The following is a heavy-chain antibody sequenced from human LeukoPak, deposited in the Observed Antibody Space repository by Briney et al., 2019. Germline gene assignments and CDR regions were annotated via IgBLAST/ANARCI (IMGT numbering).Heavy chain of an antibody. Sequence: SETLSLTCTVSGGSISSGGYYWSWIRQHPGKGLEWIGYIYYSGSTYYNPSLKSRVTISVDTSKNQFSLKLGSVTAADTAVYYCARADDILTGYTPNYGMDVWGQGTMVTVSS. J-gene: IGHJ6*02. CDR3: ARADDILTGYTPNYGMDV. CDR1: GGSISSGGYY. CDR2: IYYSGST. V-gene: IGHV4-31*03. D-gene: IGHD3-9*01.